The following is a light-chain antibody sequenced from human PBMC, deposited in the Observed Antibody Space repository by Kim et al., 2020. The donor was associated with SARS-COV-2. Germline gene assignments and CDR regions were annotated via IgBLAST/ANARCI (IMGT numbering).Light chain of an antibody. V-gene: IGLV2-14*03. CDR2: AVS. CDR1: SSDVGVYND. J-gene: IGLJ1*01. CDR3: SSYVSGNTYV. Sequence: GQAITSSCTGSSSDVGVYNDVSWYQQHPGKFPHLIISAVSERPSGVSNRFSGSKSGDTASLTISGLQAEDEADYYCSSYVSGNTYVFGTGTKVTVL.